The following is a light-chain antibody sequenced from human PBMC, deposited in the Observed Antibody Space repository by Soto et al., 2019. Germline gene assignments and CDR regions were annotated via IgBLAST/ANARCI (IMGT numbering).Light chain of an antibody. V-gene: IGKV3-11*01. CDR3: QQRSSWPLT. CDR2: DAS. Sequence: EIVLTQSPATLSLSPGEGATLSCRASQSVSSYLAWYQQKPGQAPRILIYDASNRATGIPARFSGSGSGTDFTLTVSSLEPEDFAVYYCQQRSSWPLTFGGGSKVEIK. CDR1: QSVSSY. J-gene: IGKJ4*01.